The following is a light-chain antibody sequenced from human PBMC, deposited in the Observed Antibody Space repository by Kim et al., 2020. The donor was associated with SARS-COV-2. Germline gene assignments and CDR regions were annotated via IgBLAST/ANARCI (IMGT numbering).Light chain of an antibody. J-gene: IGKJ1*01. Sequence: EIVLTQSPGTLSLSPGERATLSCRASQSVSSNYLVWYQQKPGQAPRLLMYAASSRATGIPDRFSGSGSGIDFTLTISRLEPEDFAVYYCQQYGSSPPWTFGQGTKVDIK. CDR3: QQYGSSPPWT. CDR2: AAS. CDR1: QSVSSNY. V-gene: IGKV3-20*01.